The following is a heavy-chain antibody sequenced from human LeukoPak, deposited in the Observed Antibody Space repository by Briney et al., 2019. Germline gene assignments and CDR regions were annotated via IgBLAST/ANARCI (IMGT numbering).Heavy chain of an antibody. D-gene: IGHD3-16*01. CDR2: IYYSGST. J-gene: IGHJ5*02. CDR1: GGSISSYY. Sequence: SETLSLTCTVSGGSISSYYWSWIRQPPGKGLEWIGYIYYSGSTNYNPSLKSRVTMSVDTSKNQFSLKLSSVPAADTAVYYCARSRGKKGWSAPGGQGTLVTVSS. CDR3: ARSRGKKGWSAP. V-gene: IGHV4-59*01.